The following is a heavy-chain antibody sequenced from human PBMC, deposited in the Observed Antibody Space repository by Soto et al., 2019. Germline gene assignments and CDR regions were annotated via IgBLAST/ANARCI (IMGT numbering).Heavy chain of an antibody. V-gene: IGHV3-53*01. D-gene: IGHD1-26*01. CDR3: ARKLSGAVQGWAYGMDV. Sequence: GGSLRLSCAASGFTVSTYNMIWVRQAPVKGLEWVSVTYSGGSTQYADSVEGRFTVSRDNSKNTLYLQMSSLRDEDTAVYYCARKLSGAVQGWAYGMDVWGRGTTVTVSS. CDR2: TYSGGST. CDR1: GFTVSTYN. J-gene: IGHJ6*02.